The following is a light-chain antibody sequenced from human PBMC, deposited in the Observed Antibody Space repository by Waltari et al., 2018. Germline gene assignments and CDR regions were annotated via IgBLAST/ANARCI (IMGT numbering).Light chain of an antibody. CDR2: AAS. CDR1: QGISSY. Sequence: AIRMTQSPSSFSAPTGERVTITCRASQGISSYLAWYQQKPGKAPKLLIYAASTLQSGVPSRFSGSGSGTDFTLTISCLQSEDFATYYCQQYYSYPLTFGGGTKVEIK. J-gene: IGKJ4*01. CDR3: QQYYSYPLT. V-gene: IGKV1-8*01.